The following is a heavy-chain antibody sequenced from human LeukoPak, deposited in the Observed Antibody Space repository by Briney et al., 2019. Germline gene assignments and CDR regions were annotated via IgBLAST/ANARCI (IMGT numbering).Heavy chain of an antibody. Sequence: PSETLSLTCTVSGGSIRSTSYYWGWIRQPPGKGLEWIGGIYYSGSTYYNPSLKSRVTISVDTSKNQFSLKLSSVTAADTAVYYCARGGYLAADYWGQGTLVTVSS. V-gene: IGHV4-39*07. CDR3: ARGGYLAADY. J-gene: IGHJ4*02. D-gene: IGHD5-12*01. CDR1: GGSIRSTSYY. CDR2: IYYSGST.